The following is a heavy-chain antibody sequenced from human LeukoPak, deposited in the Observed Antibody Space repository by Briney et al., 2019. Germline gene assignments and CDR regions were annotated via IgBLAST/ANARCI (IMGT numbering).Heavy chain of an antibody. Sequence: GGSLRLSCAASGFTFSSYSMIWVRQAPGKGLEWVSYISSSSSTIYYADSVKGRFTISRDNAKNSLYLQMNSLRAEDTAVYYCARDGTAWYSSGWYYYYYGMDVWGQGTTVTVSS. J-gene: IGHJ6*02. V-gene: IGHV3-48*01. CDR2: ISSSSSTI. D-gene: IGHD6-19*01. CDR1: GFTFSSYS. CDR3: ARDGTAWYSSGWYYYYYGMDV.